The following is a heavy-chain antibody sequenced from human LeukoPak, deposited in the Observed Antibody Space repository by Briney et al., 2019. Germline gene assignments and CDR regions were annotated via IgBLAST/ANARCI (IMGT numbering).Heavy chain of an antibody. D-gene: IGHD3-16*01. J-gene: IGHJ4*02. CDR1: GFTFSRYW. Sequence: GGSLRLSCAASGFTFSRYWMHWVRQAPGRGLVWVSRINSDGSSITYADSVKGRFTISRDNAKNTLYLQMTSLRVEDTAVYYCGRCFGVADYGGQGALVTVSS. CDR3: GRCFGVADY. V-gene: IGHV3-74*03. CDR2: INSDGSSI.